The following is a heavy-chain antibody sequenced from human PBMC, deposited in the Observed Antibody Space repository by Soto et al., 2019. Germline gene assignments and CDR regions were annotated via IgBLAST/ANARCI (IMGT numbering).Heavy chain of an antibody. CDR1: GFTFSSYA. V-gene: IGHV3-23*01. D-gene: IGHD6-6*01. CDR2: ISGSGGST. Sequence: GGSLRLSCAASGFTFSSYAMSWVRQAPGKGLEWVSAISGSGGSTYYADSVKGRFTISRDNSKNTLYLEMNSLRAEDTAVYYCATATQYSSSSRGGWFDPWGQGTLVTVSS. CDR3: ATATQYSSSSRGGWFDP. J-gene: IGHJ5*02.